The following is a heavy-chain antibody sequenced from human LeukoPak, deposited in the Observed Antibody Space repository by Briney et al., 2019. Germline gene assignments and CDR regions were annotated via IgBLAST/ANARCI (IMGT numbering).Heavy chain of an antibody. J-gene: IGHJ6*03. CDR2: IYYSGST. CDR1: GGSISSYY. CDR3: ARGGYSYGSYYYYSYYMDV. D-gene: IGHD5-18*01. Sequence: PSETLSLTCTLSGGSISSYYWSWIRQPPGKGLEWIGYIYYSGSTNYNPSLKSRVTISGETFKNQFSLKLSSVTAVDPAVYYCARGGYSYGSYYYYSYYMDVWGKGTTVTVSS. V-gene: IGHV4-59*12.